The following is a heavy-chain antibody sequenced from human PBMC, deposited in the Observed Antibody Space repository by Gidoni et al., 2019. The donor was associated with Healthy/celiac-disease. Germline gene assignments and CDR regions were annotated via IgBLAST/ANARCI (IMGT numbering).Heavy chain of an antibody. Sequence: QVQLVESGGGVVQPGRSLRLSCAASGFTFSSYGMPWVRQAPGKGLEWVAVLWYDGSNKYYADSVKGRFTLSRDNSKNTLYLQMNSLRAEDTAVYYCARDLPPYCSGGSCYSGRDNGMDVWGQGTTVTVSS. J-gene: IGHJ6*02. D-gene: IGHD2-15*01. CDR1: GFTFSSYG. V-gene: IGHV3-33*01. CDR3: ARDLPPYCSGGSCYSGRDNGMDV. CDR2: LWYDGSNK.